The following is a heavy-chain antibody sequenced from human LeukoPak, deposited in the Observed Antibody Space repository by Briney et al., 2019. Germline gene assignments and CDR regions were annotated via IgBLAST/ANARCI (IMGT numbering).Heavy chain of an antibody. J-gene: IGHJ4*02. V-gene: IGHV1-2*06. CDR3: ERVRGIHYYFDY. Sequence: ASVKVSCKASGYTFTGYYMHWERQAPAQGLEWMRRINPNSGDTDYAQKFQGRVTMTRDTSISTAYMELSRLRSDDTAVYYCERVRGIHYYFDYWGPGLLVTVSS. CDR2: INPNSGDT. CDR1: GYTFTGYY.